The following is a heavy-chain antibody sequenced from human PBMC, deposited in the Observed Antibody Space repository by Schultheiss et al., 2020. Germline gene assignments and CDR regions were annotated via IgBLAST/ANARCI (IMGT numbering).Heavy chain of an antibody. Sequence: SQTLSLTCAISRDSVSSNSAAWNWIRQSPSRGLEWLGRTYYRSKWYNDYAVSVKSRITINPDTSKNQFSLQLNSVTPEDTAVYYCARDKTVQYDSSGYYFDYWGQGTLVNVSS. CDR2: TYYRSKWYN. V-gene: IGHV6-1*01. J-gene: IGHJ4*02. CDR1: RDSVSSNSAA. D-gene: IGHD3-22*01. CDR3: ARDKTVQYDSSGYYFDY.